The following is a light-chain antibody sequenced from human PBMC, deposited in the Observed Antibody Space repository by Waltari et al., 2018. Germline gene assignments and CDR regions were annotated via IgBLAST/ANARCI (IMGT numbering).Light chain of an antibody. Sequence: DDLISPPSVSMAPGQTARLTCSGALLPKKFAFLFQQKSGQAPALVIYDDSKQPSGIPENFSGSTSETGATLTISGAQLEEDSDYYCYSPDNRGHGVFDGGTKVTVL. V-gene: IGLV3-10*01. CDR2: DDS. CDR3: YSPDNRGHGV. CDR1: LLPKKF. J-gene: IGLJ3*02.